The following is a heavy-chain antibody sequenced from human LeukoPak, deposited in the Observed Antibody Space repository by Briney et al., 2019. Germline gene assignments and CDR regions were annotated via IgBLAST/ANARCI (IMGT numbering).Heavy chain of an antibody. V-gene: IGHV1-2*02. CDR1: GYTFTCYY. J-gene: IGHJ6*02. D-gene: IGHD1-1*01. Sequence: ASVKVSFKASGYTFTCYYMHWVRQAPGQGLAWMGWINLNSGDTNYAQKFQGRVSITRGTSINTAYMELSRLRSDDTSVYYCARTRPNYYYGMDVWGQGTTVTVSS. CDR3: ARTRPNYYYGMDV. CDR2: INLNSGDT.